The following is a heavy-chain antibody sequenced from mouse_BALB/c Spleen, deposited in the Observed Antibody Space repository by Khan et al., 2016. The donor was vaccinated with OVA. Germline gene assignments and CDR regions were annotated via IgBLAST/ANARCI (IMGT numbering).Heavy chain of an antibody. CDR3: ARSFDYGSSNWFAY. D-gene: IGHD1-1*01. CDR1: GYPLSSYW. Sequence: QVQLQQPGAELVKPGASVKLSCKASGYPLSSYWLHWVKQRPGQGLEWIGEIDPSDSFTNYNQKFKDKATLTIDKSSSTTYMQLSSLTSEDSAVYYCARSFDYGSSNWFAYWGQGTLVTVSA. CDR2: IDPSDSFT. J-gene: IGHJ3*01. V-gene: IGHV1-69*02.